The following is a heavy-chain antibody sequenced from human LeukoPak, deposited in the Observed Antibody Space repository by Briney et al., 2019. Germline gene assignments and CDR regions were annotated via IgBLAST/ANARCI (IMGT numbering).Heavy chain of an antibody. CDR2: IYHSGST. CDR3: ARETGYSNT. V-gene: IGHV4-38-2*02. CDR1: GYSISSGYY. Sequence: PSETLSLTCTVSGYSISSGYYWGWIRQPPGKGLEWIGSIYHSGSTYYNPSLKSRVTISVDTSKNQFSLKLSSVTAADTAVYYCARETGYSNTWGQGTLVTVSS. J-gene: IGHJ5*02. D-gene: IGHD6-13*01.